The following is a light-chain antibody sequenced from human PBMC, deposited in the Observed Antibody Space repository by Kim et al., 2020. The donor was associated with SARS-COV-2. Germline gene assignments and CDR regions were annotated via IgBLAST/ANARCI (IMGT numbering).Light chain of an antibody. Sequence: ELTQPPSASWTPGQRVTISYSGSSSNIGSNTVNWYQQLPGTAPKLLISSNNQRPSGVPDRFSGSKSGTSASLAISALQSEDEADYYCAAWDDSLNGRVFGRGTRLTV. J-gene: IGLJ3*02. CDR3: AAWDDSLNGRV. CDR2: SNN. V-gene: IGLV1-44*01. CDR1: SSNIGSNT.